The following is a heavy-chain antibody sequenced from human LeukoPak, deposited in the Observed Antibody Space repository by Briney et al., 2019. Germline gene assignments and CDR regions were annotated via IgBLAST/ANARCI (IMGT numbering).Heavy chain of an antibody. Sequence: GASVKVSCKASGYTFTSYGISWVRQAPGQGLEWMGWISAYNGNTNYAQKLQGRVTMTTDTSTSTAYMELRSLRSDDTAVYYCARSTLNYYDSSGPPDYWGQGTLVTVSS. CDR3: ARSTLNYYDSSGPPDY. J-gene: IGHJ4*02. D-gene: IGHD3-22*01. CDR1: GYTFTSYG. V-gene: IGHV1-18*01. CDR2: ISAYNGNT.